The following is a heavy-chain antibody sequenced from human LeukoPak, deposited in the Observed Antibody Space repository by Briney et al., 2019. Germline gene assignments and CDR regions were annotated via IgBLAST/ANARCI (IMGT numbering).Heavy chain of an antibody. CDR2: IGTAGDT. Sequence: PGGSLRLSCAASGFTFSSYDMHWVRQATGKGLEWVSAIGTAGDTYYPGSVKGRFTISRENAKNSLYLQMNSLRAGDTAVYYCARSYPDDYGGNPSGYYGMDVWGQGTTVTVSS. J-gene: IGHJ6*02. D-gene: IGHD4-23*01. CDR3: ARSYPDDYGGNPSGYYGMDV. CDR1: GFTFSSYD. V-gene: IGHV3-13*01.